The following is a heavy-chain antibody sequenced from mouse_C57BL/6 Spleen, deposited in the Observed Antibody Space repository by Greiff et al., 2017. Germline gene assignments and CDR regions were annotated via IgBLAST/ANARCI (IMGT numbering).Heavy chain of an antibody. J-gene: IGHJ2*01. CDR1: GFTFSDYG. V-gene: IGHV5-17*01. CDR2: ISSGSSTI. Sequence: DVQLVESGGGLVKPGGSLKLSCAASGFTFSDYGMHWVRQAPEKGLEWVAYISSGSSTIYYADTVKGRFTISRDNAKNTLFLQMTSLRSEDTAMYYCARSPYDYAYYFDYWGQGTTLTVSS. D-gene: IGHD2-4*01. CDR3: ARSPYDYAYYFDY.